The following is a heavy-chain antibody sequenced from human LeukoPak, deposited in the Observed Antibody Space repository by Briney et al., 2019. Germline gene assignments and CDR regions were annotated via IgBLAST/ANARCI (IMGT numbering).Heavy chain of an antibody. J-gene: IGHJ5*02. CDR1: GGSISSDS. V-gene: IGHV4-59*08. Sequence: PLETLSLTCTVSGGSISSDSWSWIRQPPGKGLEWIGYIYYSGSTNYNPSLKSRVTLSVDTSKNQFSLKLSSVTAADTAVYYCARRRHCSSTSCYVWFDPWGQGTLVTVSS. CDR2: IYYSGST. D-gene: IGHD2-2*01. CDR3: ARRRHCSSTSCYVWFDP.